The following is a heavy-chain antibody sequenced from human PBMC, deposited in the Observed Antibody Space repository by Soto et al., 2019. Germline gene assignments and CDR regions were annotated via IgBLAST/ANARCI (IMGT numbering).Heavy chain of an antibody. CDR2: MNPNSGDT. CDR3: ARGELLWCGELLR. V-gene: IGHV1-8*01. J-gene: IGHJ4*02. Sequence: QVQLVQSGAEVKKPGASVKVSCKASGYTFTSYEINWVRQATGQELEWMGWMNPNSGDTGYAQKFQCRVTMTRNSSISTAYIELSSLRSEEPAVYYCARGELLWCGELLRWGQGTLVTVSS. D-gene: IGHD3-10*01. CDR1: GYTFTSYE.